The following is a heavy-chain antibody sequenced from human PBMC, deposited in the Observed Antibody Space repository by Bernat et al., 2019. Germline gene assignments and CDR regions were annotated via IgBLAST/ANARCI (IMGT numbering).Heavy chain of an antibody. J-gene: IGHJ6*02. CDR1: GGSISSGGYY. CDR3: ARGRYYDFWSGYVDGMDV. D-gene: IGHD3-3*01. CDR2: IYYSGST. Sequence: QVQLQESGPGLVKPSQTLSLTCTVSGGSISSGGYYWSWIRQHPGKGLEWIGYIYYSGSTYYKPSLKSRVTISVDTSKNQFSLKLSSVTAADTAVYYCARGRYYDFWSGYVDGMDVWGQGTTVTVSS. V-gene: IGHV4-31*03.